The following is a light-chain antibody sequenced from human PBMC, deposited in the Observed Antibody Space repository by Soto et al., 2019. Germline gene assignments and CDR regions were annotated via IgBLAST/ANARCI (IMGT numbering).Light chain of an antibody. CDR3: SSYTSSSTQV. J-gene: IGLJ1*01. V-gene: IGLV2-14*01. CDR1: SRDVGGYND. CDR2: EVT. Sequence: QSALAQPASVSGSPGQSITISCTGTSRDVGGYNDVSWYQQHPGKAPKFMIYEVTNRPSGVSNRFAGSKSGNTASLTISGLQAEDEADYYCSSYTSSSTQVFGTGTKLTVL.